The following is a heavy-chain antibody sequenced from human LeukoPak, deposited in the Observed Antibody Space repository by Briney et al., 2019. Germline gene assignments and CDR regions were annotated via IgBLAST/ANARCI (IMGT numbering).Heavy chain of an antibody. CDR2: FDPEDGET. CDR3: ATDQVGATAPHY. V-gene: IGHV1-24*01. CDR1: GYTLTELS. J-gene: IGHJ4*02. Sequence: GASVKVSCKVSGYTLTELSMHWVRQAPGKGLEWMGGFDPEDGETIYAQKFQGRVTMTEDTSTDTAYMELSNLRSEDTAVYYCATDQVGATAPHYWGQGTLVTVSS. D-gene: IGHD1-26*01.